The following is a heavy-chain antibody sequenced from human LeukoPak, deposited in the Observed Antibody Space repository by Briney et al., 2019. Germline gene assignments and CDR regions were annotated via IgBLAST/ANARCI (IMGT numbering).Heavy chain of an antibody. V-gene: IGHV3-23*01. D-gene: IGHD6-19*01. CDR1: GFTFSSYA. J-gene: IGHJ4*02. CDR3: ARSLLAANSFDY. Sequence: GGSLRLSCAASGFTFSSYAMSWVRQAPGKGLEWVSAISGSGGSTYYADSVKGRFTISRDNSKNTLYLQMNSLRAEDTAVYYCARSLLAANSFDYWGQGTLVTVSS. CDR2: ISGSGGST.